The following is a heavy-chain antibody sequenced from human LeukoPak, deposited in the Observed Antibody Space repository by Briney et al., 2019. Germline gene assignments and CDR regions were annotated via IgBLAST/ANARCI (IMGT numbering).Heavy chain of an antibody. CDR2: ITGSGDST. Sequence: PGGSLRLSCAASGFTFSRYAMNWVRQAPGKGLEWVSTITGSGDSTYSADSVKGRFTISRDNSKNTLYLQMNSLRAEDTAVYYCAKSSSGLLDVFDFWGQGTMVTVSS. D-gene: IGHD3-22*01. J-gene: IGHJ3*01. V-gene: IGHV3-23*01. CDR3: AKSSSGLLDVFDF. CDR1: GFTFSRYA.